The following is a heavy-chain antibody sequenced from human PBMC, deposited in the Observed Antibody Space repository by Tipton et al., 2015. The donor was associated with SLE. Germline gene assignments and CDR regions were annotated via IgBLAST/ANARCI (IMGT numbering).Heavy chain of an antibody. D-gene: IGHD1-20*01. Sequence: PGLVKPSETLSLTCTVSGGSVSSQYWSWIRQPTGKGLEWIGYIYHSGSTNYNHSLTSRVTVSVDTSKNQFYLNLRSVTAGDTAVYYCARDLQRYIWNLDAFDIWGQGTLVTVSS. V-gene: IGHV4-59*02. CDR2: IYHSGST. CDR3: ARDLQRYIWNLDAFDI. J-gene: IGHJ3*02. CDR1: GGSVSSQY.